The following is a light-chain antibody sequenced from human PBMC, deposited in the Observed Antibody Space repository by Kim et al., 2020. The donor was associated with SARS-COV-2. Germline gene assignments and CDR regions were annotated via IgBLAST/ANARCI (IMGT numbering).Light chain of an antibody. Sequence: SPGERAPPCCSTSQSVATSHLAWYQQKPGHAPSLLIYGASSSATGIPDRFSGSGSATDFPLTISRLEPGYFAVYYCQQCRWSPWTFGQGTKVDIK. V-gene: IGKV3-20*01. CDR2: GAS. CDR3: QQCRWSPWT. J-gene: IGKJ1*01. CDR1: QSVATSH.